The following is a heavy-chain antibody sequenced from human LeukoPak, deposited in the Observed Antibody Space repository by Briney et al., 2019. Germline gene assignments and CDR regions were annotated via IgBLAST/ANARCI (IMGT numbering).Heavy chain of an antibody. CDR1: GYSFTAYY. V-gene: IGHV1-2*02. CDR2: INPNSGGT. CDR3: ARYSSGWDAGY. D-gene: IGHD6-19*01. Sequence: ASVKVSCKASGYSFTAYYMHCVRQAPGQGLEWMGWINPNSGGTNYAQKFQGRVTMTRDTSISTAYMDLSSLRSDDTAVYYCARYSSGWDAGYWGQGTLVTVSS. J-gene: IGHJ4*02.